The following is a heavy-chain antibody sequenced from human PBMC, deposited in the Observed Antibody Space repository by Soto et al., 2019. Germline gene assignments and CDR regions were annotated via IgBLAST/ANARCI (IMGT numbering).Heavy chain of an antibody. CDR2: ISPYNGNT. D-gene: IGHD5-12*01. V-gene: IGHV1-18*01. CDR3: ARDVTTRDRDYDYFALRDY. CDR1: GYTFTSYG. Sequence: GASVKVSCKASGYTFTSYGISWVRQAPGQGLEWMGWISPYNGNTDYAPKFRGRVTMTTDTSTTTAYMDLGSLRSDDTAVYYCARDVTTRDRDYDYFALRDYWG. J-gene: IGHJ4*01.